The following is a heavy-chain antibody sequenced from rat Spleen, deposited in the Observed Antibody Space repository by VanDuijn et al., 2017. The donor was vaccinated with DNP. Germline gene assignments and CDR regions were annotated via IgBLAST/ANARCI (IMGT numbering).Heavy chain of an antibody. CDR3: ARHRAIAAIWDY. D-gene: IGHD1-2*01. CDR2: ISPSGSRT. CDR1: GFTFSDYY. V-gene: IGHV5-7*01. J-gene: IGHJ2*01. Sequence: EVQLVESGGGLVQPGRSLKLSCAASGFTFSDYYMAWVRQAPKKGLEWVAAISPSGSRTYYPDSVKGRFTISRDDAKSGLYLQMNSLKSEDTATYYCARHRAIAAIWDYWGQGVMVTVSS.